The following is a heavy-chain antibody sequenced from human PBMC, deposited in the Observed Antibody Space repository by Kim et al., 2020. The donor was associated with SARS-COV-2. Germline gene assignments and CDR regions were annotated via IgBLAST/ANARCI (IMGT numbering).Heavy chain of an antibody. Sequence: GESLKISCKGSGYSFTSYWISWVRQMPGKGLEWMGRIDPSDSYTNYSPSFQGHVTISADKSISTAYLRWSSLKASDTAMYYCARGEGSGSYYTAYYFGYWSQGTLVTVSS. J-gene: IGHJ4*02. CDR3: ARGEGSGSYYTAYYFGY. CDR1: GYSFTSYW. D-gene: IGHD3-10*01. V-gene: IGHV5-10-1*01. CDR2: IDPSDSYT.